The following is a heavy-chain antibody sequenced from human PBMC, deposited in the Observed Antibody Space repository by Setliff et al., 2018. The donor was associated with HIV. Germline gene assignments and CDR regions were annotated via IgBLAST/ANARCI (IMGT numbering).Heavy chain of an antibody. J-gene: IGHJ4*02. CDR1: GGSFSGYY. Sequence: SETLSLTCAVYGGSFSGYYWSWIRQPPGKGLEWIGEINHSGSTTYNPSLKSRVTISVDTSKNQFSLKLSSVTAADTAVYYCARGVRGVIIDWYYFDYWGQGTLVTVS. V-gene: IGHV4-34*01. CDR3: ARGVRGVIIDWYYFDY. CDR2: INHSGST. D-gene: IGHD3-10*01.